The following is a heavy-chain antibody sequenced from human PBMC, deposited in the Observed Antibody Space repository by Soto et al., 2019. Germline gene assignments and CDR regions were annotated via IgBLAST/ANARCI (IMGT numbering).Heavy chain of an antibody. CDR1: GFTLSTYG. J-gene: IGHJ4*02. D-gene: IGHD3-16*02. CDR3: AREVIDALWYFDY. CDR2: IWDDGRNK. V-gene: IGHV3-33*01. Sequence: QVQLVESGGGVVQPGRSLRLSCAAAGFTLSTYGMHWVRQAPGKGLEWVAVIWDDGRNKYYADSVKGRFTISRDNSKNTLYLQMNTLRAVDTAGYYCAREVIDALWYFDYWGQGPLVTVSS.